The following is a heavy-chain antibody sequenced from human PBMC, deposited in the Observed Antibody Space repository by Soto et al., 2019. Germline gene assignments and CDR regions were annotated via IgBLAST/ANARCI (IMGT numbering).Heavy chain of an antibody. CDR2: INHSGST. CDR3: ASLGCSGGSCYDFDY. J-gene: IGHJ4*02. D-gene: IGHD2-15*01. V-gene: IGHV4-34*01. CDR1: GGSFSGYY. Sequence: QVQLQQWGAGLLKPSETLSLTCAVYGGSFSGYYWSWIRQPPGKGLEWIGEINHSGSTNYNPSLKSLVTISVDTSKNQFSLKLSSVTAAATAVYYCASLGCSGGSCYDFDYWGQGTLVTVSS.